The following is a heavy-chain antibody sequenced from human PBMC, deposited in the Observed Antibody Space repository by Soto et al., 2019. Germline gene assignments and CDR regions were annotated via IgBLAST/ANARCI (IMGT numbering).Heavy chain of an antibody. Sequence: GGSLRLSCAASGFTFTRYSTNWVRQAPGKGLEWVSSISSSSSYIYYADSVKGRFTISRDNAKNSLYLQMNSLRAEDTAVYYCASVYDSSGYIDYWGQGTLVTVSS. CDR1: GFTFTRYS. V-gene: IGHV3-21*01. CDR2: ISSSSSYI. D-gene: IGHD3-22*01. CDR3: ASVYDSSGYIDY. J-gene: IGHJ4*02.